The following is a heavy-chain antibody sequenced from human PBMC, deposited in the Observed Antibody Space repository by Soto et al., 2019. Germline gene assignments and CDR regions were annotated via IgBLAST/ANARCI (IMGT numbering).Heavy chain of an antibody. V-gene: IGHV4-39*01. CDR3: ARHAAGYCSSTSCYAGDYYYYMDV. CDR2: IYYSGST. J-gene: IGHJ6*03. Sequence: SETLSLTCTVSGGSISSSSYYWGWIRQPPGKGLEWIGSIYYSGSTYYNPSLKSRVTISVDTSKNQFSLKLSSVTAADTAVYYCARHAAGYCSSTSCYAGDYYYYMDVWGKGTTVTVSS. D-gene: IGHD2-2*01. CDR1: GGSISSSSYY.